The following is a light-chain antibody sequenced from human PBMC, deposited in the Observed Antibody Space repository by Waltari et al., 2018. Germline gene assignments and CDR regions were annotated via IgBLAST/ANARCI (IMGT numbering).Light chain of an antibody. Sequence: EIVLTQSPGTLSLSPGERATLSCRASQSVTTNLAWYQQKPGQAPRLLIYGASTRATDIPARFSGSGSGTEFTLTISSLQSEDFAVYYCHQYNDGPPFNFGQGTKLEIK. CDR1: QSVTTN. CDR3: HQYNDGPPFN. J-gene: IGKJ2*01. CDR2: GAS. V-gene: IGKV3-15*01.